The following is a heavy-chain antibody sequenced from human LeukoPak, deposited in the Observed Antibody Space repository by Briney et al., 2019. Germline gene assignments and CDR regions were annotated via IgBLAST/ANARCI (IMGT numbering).Heavy chain of an antibody. J-gene: IGHJ6*04. Sequence: SETLSLTCAVYGGSFSGYYWSWIRQPPGKGLEWIGEINHSGSTNYNPSLKSRVTISVDTSKNQFSLKLSSVTAADTAVYYCARGDRGYDILTGYYRRPGPYGMDVWGKGTTVTVSS. CDR2: INHSGST. CDR1: GGSFSGYY. CDR3: ARGDRGYDILTGYYRRPGPYGMDV. V-gene: IGHV4-34*01. D-gene: IGHD3-9*01.